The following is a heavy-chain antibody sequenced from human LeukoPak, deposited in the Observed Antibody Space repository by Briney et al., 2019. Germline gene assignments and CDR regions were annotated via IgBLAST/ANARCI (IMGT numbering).Heavy chain of an antibody. V-gene: IGHV3-11*01. Sequence: GGSLRLSCAASGFTFSDYYMSWIRQAPGKGLEWVSYISSSGRTIYYADSVKGRFTISRDNAKSSLYLQMNSLRAEDTAVYYCARDRAYSYDTTGYLLWGQGTLVTVSS. CDR2: ISSSGRTI. CDR1: GFTFSDYY. CDR3: ARDRAYSYDTTGYLL. D-gene: IGHD3-22*01. J-gene: IGHJ4*02.